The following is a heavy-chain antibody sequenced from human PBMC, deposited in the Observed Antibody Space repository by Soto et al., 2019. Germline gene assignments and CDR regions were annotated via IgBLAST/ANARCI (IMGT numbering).Heavy chain of an antibody. Sequence: GSLRLSCAASGFTFSSYAMSWVRQAPGKGLEWVSAISGSGGSTYYADSVKGRFTISRDNSKNTLYLQMNSLRAEDTAVYYCAKDARYCSRTSCYGFDYWGQGTLVTVSS. CDR3: AKDARYCSRTSCYGFDY. V-gene: IGHV3-23*01. CDR1: GFTFSSYA. J-gene: IGHJ4*02. CDR2: ISGSGGST. D-gene: IGHD2-2*01.